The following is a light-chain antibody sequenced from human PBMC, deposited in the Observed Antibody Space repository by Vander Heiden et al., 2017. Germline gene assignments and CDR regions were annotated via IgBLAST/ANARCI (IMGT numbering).Light chain of an antibody. CDR1: SSDAGYYNY. V-gene: IGLV2-11*01. Sequence: QSALTQPRAVSGSPGQSVTISCTGTSSDAGYYNYVSWYQQHPDRAPKLIIYDVIKRPSGVPDRFSGSKSGNTASLTISGLQAEDEADYYCCSYAGSYTYVFGPGTQVTVL. J-gene: IGLJ1*01. CDR3: CSYAGSYTYV. CDR2: DVI.